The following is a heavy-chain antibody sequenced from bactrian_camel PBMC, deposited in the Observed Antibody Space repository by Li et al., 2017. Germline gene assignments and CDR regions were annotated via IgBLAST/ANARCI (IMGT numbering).Heavy chain of an antibody. J-gene: IGHJ4*01. CDR1: EDPRHDYC. Sequence: VQLVESGGGSVQAGGSLRLSCTASEDPRHDYCWGWFRQEPGKGREGVAAIYTGGGSTWYADSVKGRFTISYDNAKNTMSLQMNSLKPEDSGMYYCAARDTGLCEITSAYNYWGQGTQVTVS. CDR3: AARDTGLCEITSAYNY. CDR2: IYTGGGST. D-gene: IGHD5*01. V-gene: IGHV3S1*01.